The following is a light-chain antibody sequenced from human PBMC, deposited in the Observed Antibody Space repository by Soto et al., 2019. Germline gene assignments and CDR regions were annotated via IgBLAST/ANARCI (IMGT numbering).Light chain of an antibody. Sequence: IVMTQSPDSLSVSLDERATINCKSSQSVLYSSNNKNYLGWYQQKPGHPPKLLIYWASTRQSGVPDRFRGSRSGTDFTLTISSLQAEDVAVYYCQQYFSSPFTFGPGTKVDIK. CDR2: WAS. CDR3: QQYFSSPFT. J-gene: IGKJ3*01. V-gene: IGKV4-1*01. CDR1: QSVLYSSNNKNY.